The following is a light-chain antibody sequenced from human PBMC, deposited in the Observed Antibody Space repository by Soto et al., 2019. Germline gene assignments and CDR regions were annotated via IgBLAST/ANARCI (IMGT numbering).Light chain of an antibody. CDR3: QQYGSSGT. CDR1: QSIGDA. Sequence: DIQMTQSPSTLSASVGDRVTVTCRASQSIGDALAWYQQKPGKAPNLLISKASTLESGVPSRFSGSGSGTEFTLTISSLQPDDFAVYYCQQYGSSGTFGQGTKVEIK. V-gene: IGKV1-5*03. J-gene: IGKJ1*01. CDR2: KAS.